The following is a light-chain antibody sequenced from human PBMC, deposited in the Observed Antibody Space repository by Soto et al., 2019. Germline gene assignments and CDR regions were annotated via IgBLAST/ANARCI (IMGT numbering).Light chain of an antibody. CDR1: QSLGRR. J-gene: IGKJ2*01. Sequence: DIQMTQSPSSLSASVGDRVTITCRASQSLGRRLTWYQQKPGEAPKLLICETSNLQNGVPSRFSGSGSETDFTLTINSLQPEDFATYYCQQSFGPPYTFGQGTKLE. V-gene: IGKV1-39*01. CDR2: ETS. CDR3: QQSFGPPYT.